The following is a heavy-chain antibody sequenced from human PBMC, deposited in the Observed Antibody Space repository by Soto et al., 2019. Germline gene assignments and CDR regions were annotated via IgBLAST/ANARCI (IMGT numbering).Heavy chain of an antibody. Sequence: ASLKVSCKASGYTFTSYYMHWVRQAPGQGLEWMGIINPSGGSTSYAQKFQGRVNMTRDTSTSTVYMELSSLRSEDTAVYYCARGLLSAYYDSSGYYFLFDPWGQGTLVTVSS. CDR3: ARGLLSAYYDSSGYYFLFDP. J-gene: IGHJ5*02. D-gene: IGHD3-22*01. V-gene: IGHV1-46*01. CDR2: INPSGGST. CDR1: GYTFTSYY.